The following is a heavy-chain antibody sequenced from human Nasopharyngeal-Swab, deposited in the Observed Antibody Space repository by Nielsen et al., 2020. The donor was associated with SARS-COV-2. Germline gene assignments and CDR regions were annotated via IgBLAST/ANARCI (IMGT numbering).Heavy chain of an antibody. CDR2: IKQDGSEE. CDR3: AGGTGWLITH. D-gene: IGHD6-19*01. Sequence: WIRQPPGKGLEWVAIIKQDGSEEKYVDSVRGRFTISRDNAKSPLYLQMSSLRGEDTAMYYCAGGTGWLITHWGQGTLVTVSS. V-gene: IGHV3-7*03. J-gene: IGHJ4*02.